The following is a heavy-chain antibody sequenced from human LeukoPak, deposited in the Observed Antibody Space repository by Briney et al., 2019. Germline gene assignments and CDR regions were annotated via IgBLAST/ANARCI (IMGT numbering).Heavy chain of an antibody. D-gene: IGHD3-10*01. CDR1: GGSISSYY. J-gene: IGHJ4*02. Sequence: SETLSLTCTVSGGSISSYYWSWIQQPAGKGLEWIGRIYTSGSTNYNPSLKSRVTISVDTSKNQFSLKLSSVTAADTAVYYCARGQKDYGSGSYYKGYYFDYWGQGTLVTVSS. V-gene: IGHV4-4*07. CDR3: ARGQKDYGSGSYYKGYYFDY. CDR2: IYTSGST.